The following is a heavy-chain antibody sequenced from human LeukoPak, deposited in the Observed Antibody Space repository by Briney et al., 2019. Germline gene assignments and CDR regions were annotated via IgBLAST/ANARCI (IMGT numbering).Heavy chain of an antibody. J-gene: IGHJ4*02. V-gene: IGHV4-4*07. CDR1: GGSIRSYF. Sequence: PSETLPLTCTVSGGSIRSYFWGWVRQPAGKGLEWIGRIYTTGATFYNPSLKTRLTMSIDTSKNQFSLRLTSVVAADTAVYYCARQGYTASYYFLDYWSQGTLVTVSS. D-gene: IGHD1-26*01. CDR2: IYTTGAT. CDR3: ARQGYTASYYFLDY.